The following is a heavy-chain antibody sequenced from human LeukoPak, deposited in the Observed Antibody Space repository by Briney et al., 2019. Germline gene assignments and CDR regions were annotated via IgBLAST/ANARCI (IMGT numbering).Heavy chain of an antibody. CDR2: INPTSGAT. D-gene: IGHD1/OR15-1a*01. V-gene: IGHV1-2*02. J-gene: IGHJ3*01. Sequence: ASVKVSRKASGYTFTDYYMHWVRQAPGQGLDWVGWINPTSGATNYAQKFQGRVTMTRDTSNNTSYMELSRLRSDDTAVYYCAREFRTTTWSFDAFDLWGQGTMVIVSS. CDR3: AREFRTTTWSFDAFDL. CDR1: GYTFTDYY.